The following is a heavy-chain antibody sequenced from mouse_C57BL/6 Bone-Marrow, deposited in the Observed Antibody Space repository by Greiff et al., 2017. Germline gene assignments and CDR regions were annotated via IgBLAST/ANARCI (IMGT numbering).Heavy chain of an antibody. CDR2: IDPETGGT. D-gene: IGHD2-4*01. J-gene: IGHJ3*01. Sequence: VQLQQSGAELVRPGASVTLSCKASGYTFTDYEMHWVKQTPVHGLEWIGAIDPETGGTAYNQKFKGKAILAADKSSSTTYMELRSLTSEDSAVYYCTSDDDDVSWFAYWGQGTLVTVSA. V-gene: IGHV1-15*01. CDR1: GYTFTDYE. CDR3: TSDDDDVSWFAY.